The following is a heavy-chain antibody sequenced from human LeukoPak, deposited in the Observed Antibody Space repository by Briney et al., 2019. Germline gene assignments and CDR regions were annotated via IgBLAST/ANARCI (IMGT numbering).Heavy chain of an antibody. CDR1: GFTVSSNY. CDR2: IYSGGST. D-gene: IGHD3-3*01. Sequence: GGSLRLSCAASGFTVSSNYMSWVRQAPGKGLEWVSVIYSGGSTYCADSVKGRFTVSRDNSKNTLYLQMNSLRAEDMAVYYCARAPGITTRPFDIWGQGTMVTVSS. CDR3: ARAPGITTRPFDI. J-gene: IGHJ3*02. V-gene: IGHV3-66*02.